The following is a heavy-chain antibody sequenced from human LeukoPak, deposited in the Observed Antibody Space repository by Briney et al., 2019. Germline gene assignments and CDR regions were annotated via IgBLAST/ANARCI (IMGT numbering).Heavy chain of an antibody. CDR3: ARVLPYDFWSGYNNNWFDP. D-gene: IGHD3-3*01. CDR1: GYTFTSYD. Sequence: ASVKVSCKASGYTFTSYDINWVRQATGQGLEWMGWMNPNSGNTGYAQKFQGRVTITRNTSISTAYMEPSSLRSDDTAVYYCARVLPYDFWSGYNNNWFDPWGQGTLVTVSS. V-gene: IGHV1-8*03. CDR2: MNPNSGNT. J-gene: IGHJ5*02.